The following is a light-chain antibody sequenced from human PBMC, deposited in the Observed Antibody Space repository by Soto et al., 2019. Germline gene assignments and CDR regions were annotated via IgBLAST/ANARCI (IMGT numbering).Light chain of an antibody. CDR1: QSISSY. V-gene: IGKV1-39*01. Sequence: DIQMTHSPSSLSSSVVYRVTITCRASQSISSYLNWYQQKPGKAPKLLIYAASSLQSGVPSRFSGSGSGTDFTLTISSLQPEDFATYYCQQSFSIPITFGQGTRLEIK. J-gene: IGKJ5*01. CDR3: QQSFSIPIT. CDR2: AAS.